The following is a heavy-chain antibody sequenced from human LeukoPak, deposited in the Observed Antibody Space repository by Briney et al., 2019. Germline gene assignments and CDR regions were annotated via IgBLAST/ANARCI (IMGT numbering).Heavy chain of an antibody. CDR3: ARSRTAYSSGWYGSYYYYGMDV. Sequence: SETLSLTCTVSGGSISSYYWSWIRQPPGKGLEWIGYIYYSGSTNYNPSLKSRVTMSVDTSKNQFSLKLSSVTAADTAVYYCARSRTAYSSGWYGSYYYYGMDVWGQGTTVTVSS. J-gene: IGHJ6*02. V-gene: IGHV4-59*12. CDR2: IYYSGST. CDR1: GGSISSYY. D-gene: IGHD6-19*01.